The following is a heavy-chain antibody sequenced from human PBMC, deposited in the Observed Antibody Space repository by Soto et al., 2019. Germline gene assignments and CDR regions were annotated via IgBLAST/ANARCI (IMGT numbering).Heavy chain of an antibody. Sequence: QLQLQESGSGLVEPSQTLSLTCSVSGDSISNGDYAWSWIRQPPGKGLEWIGYIYNSGSTYSNPSLTSRVIMSVDSSKNQFALKLTSVTAADTAVYYCARAGAGYGDDNWFDPWGQGTLVTVSS. J-gene: IGHJ5*02. V-gene: IGHV4-30-2*01. CDR1: GDSISNGDYA. CDR2: IYNSGST. CDR3: ARAGAGYGDDNWFDP. D-gene: IGHD4-17*01.